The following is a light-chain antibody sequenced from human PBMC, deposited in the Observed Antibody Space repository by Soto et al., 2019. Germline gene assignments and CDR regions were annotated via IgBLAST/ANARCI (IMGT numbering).Light chain of an antibody. CDR2: GAS. CDR3: QQYNNWWT. J-gene: IGKJ1*01. Sequence: EIVMTQSPATLSVSPGERATLSCRASQSVNSNLAWYQQKPGQAPRLLISGASTRATGIPARFSGSGSETEFTLTISTRQSEDFAVYYCQQYNNWWTYGQGTKVE. CDR1: QSVNSN. V-gene: IGKV3-15*01.